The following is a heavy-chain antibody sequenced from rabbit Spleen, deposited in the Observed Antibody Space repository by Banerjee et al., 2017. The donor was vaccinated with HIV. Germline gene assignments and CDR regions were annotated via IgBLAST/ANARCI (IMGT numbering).Heavy chain of an antibody. V-gene: IGHV1S45*01. CDR3: ARDTSSSFSSYGMDL. J-gene: IGHJ6*01. CDR2: IDSGSSGFT. Sequence: QEQLVESGGDLVKPGASLTLTCIASGVSFSDNSYMCWVRQAPGKGLEWIACIDSGSSGFTYFASWANGRFTISKTSSTTVTLQMTSLTAADTATYFCARDTSSSFSSYGMDLWGPGTLVTVS. CDR1: GVSFSDNSY. D-gene: IGHD1-1*01.